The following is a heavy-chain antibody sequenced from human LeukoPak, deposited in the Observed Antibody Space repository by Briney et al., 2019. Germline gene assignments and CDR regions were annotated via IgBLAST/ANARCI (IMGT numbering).Heavy chain of an antibody. J-gene: IGHJ4*02. CDR3: ARGRYYDSSGYYHFDY. CDR1: GFTFSSYA. CDR2: ISSNGGST. D-gene: IGHD3-22*01. Sequence: GGSLRLSCAASGFTFSSYAMHWVRQAPGKGLEYVSAISSNGGSTYHANSVKGRSTISRDNSKNTLYLQMGSLRAEDMAVYYCARGRYYDSSGYYHFDYWGQGTLVTVSS. V-gene: IGHV3-64*01.